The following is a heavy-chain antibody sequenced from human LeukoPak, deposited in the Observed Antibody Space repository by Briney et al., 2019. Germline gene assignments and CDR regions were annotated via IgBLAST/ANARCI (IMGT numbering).Heavy chain of an antibody. Sequence: SETLSLTCAVYGGSFSGYYWSWIRQPPGKGLEWIGEINHSGSTNYNPSLKSRVTISVDTSKNQFSLKLSSVTGADRAVYYCARIAGSITMVRGRYYYGMDVWGKGTTVTVSS. CDR2: INHSGST. J-gene: IGHJ6*04. D-gene: IGHD3-10*01. CDR3: ARIAGSITMVRGRYYYGMDV. CDR1: GGSFSGYY. V-gene: IGHV4-34*01.